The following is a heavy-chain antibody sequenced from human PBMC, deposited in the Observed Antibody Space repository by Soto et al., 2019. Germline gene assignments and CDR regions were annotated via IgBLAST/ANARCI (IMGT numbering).Heavy chain of an antibody. Sequence: QVQLVQSGAEVKKPGASVKVSCKASGYTFTSYGISWVRQAPGQGLAWMGWISAYNGNTNYAQKLQGRVTMTTDTSTSTADMELRSLRSDDTAVYYCARAGGSMVRGVMGWFDPWGQGTLVTVSS. CDR3: ARAGGSMVRGVMGWFDP. J-gene: IGHJ5*02. CDR1: GYTFTSYG. CDR2: ISAYNGNT. D-gene: IGHD3-10*01. V-gene: IGHV1-18*01.